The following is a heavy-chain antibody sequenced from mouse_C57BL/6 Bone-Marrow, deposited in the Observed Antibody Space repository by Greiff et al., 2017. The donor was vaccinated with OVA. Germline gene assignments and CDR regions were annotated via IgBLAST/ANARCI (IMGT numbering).Heavy chain of an antibody. Sequence: QVQLQQSGAELVRPGTSVKVSCKASGYAFTNYLIEWVKQRPGQGLEWIGVINPGGGGTNYNEKFKGKATLTADKSSSTAYMQLSSLTSEDSAVYFCARDVLYAMDYWGQGTSVTVSS. CDR3: ARDVLYAMDY. CDR2: INPGGGGT. J-gene: IGHJ4*01. V-gene: IGHV1-54*01. CDR1: GYAFTNYL.